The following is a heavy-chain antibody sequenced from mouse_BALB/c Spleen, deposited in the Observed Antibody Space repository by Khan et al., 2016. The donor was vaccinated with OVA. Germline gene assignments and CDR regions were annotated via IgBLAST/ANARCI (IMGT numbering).Heavy chain of an antibody. V-gene: IGHV3-2*02. CDR3: AILYGEDFDY. J-gene: IGHJ2*01. CDR2: ISYSGNT. Sequence: EVQLQESGPGLVKPSQSLSLTCTVTGYSITSDYAWNWIRQFPGNKLEWMGYISYSGNTNYNPSLKSRISIPRDTSKNQFFLQLNSVTTEDTATDYCAILYGEDFDYWGQGTTLTVSS. D-gene: IGHD2-10*02. CDR1: GYSITSDYA.